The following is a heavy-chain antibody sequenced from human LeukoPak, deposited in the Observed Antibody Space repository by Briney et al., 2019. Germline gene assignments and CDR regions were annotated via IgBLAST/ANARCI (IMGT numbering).Heavy chain of an antibody. CDR1: GGSISSYY. J-gene: IGHJ5*02. D-gene: IGHD3-10*01. V-gene: IGHV4-59*01. Sequence: SETLSLTCTVSGGSISSYYWSWIRQPPGKGLEWIGYIYYSGSTNYNPSLKSRVTISVDTSKNQFSLKLSSVTAADTAVYYCARVLLNYYGSGSYLAGWFDPWGQGTLVTVSS. CDR3: ARVLLNYYGSGSYLAGWFDP. CDR2: IYYSGST.